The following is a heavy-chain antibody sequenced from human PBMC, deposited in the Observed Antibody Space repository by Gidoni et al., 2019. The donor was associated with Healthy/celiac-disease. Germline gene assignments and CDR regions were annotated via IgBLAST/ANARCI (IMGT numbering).Heavy chain of an antibody. J-gene: IGHJ4*02. D-gene: IGHD5-12*01. V-gene: IGHV3-74*01. CDR1: GFTFSSYW. CDR2: ITSDGSGT. Sequence: EVQLVESGGGLIQPGGSLRLPCAGSGFTFSSYWMHWVRQAPGKGLVWVSRITSDGSGTTYADSVKGRFTISRDNAKNTLYLQMNSLRAEDTAVYYCARDPRMARATFDDWGQGTLVTVSS. CDR3: ARDPRMARATFDD.